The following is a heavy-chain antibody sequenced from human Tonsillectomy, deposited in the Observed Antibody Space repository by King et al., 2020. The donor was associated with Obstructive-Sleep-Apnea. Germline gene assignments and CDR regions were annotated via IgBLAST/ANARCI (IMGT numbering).Heavy chain of an antibody. CDR2: ISFDGSDK. CDR1: GFTFSTYG. J-gene: IGHJ4*02. D-gene: IGHD5-18*01. CDR3: AKEEWIHLWPALDY. Sequence: VQLVESGGGVVQPGRSLRLSCAASGFTFSTYGMHWVRQAPGKGLEWVAVISFDGSDKYHADSVKGRFTISRDNSKNTLYLQMNSLRVEDTAVYYCAKEEWIHLWPALDYWGQGTLVTVSS. V-gene: IGHV3-30*18.